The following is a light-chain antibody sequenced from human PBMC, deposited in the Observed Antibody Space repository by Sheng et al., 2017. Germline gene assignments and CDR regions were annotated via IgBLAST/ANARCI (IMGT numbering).Light chain of an antibody. J-gene: IGLJ2*01. CDR2: YDD. V-gene: IGLV1-36*01. CDR3: AAWDDSLSGPV. CDR1: SSNIGSNA. Sequence: QAVLTQPPSVSEAPRQRVTISCSGSSSNIGSNAVNWYQQLPGQAPKLLIHYDDLLSSGVSDRFSASKSGTSVSLAINGLQSEDEAHYYCAAWDDSLSGPVFGGGTKLTVL.